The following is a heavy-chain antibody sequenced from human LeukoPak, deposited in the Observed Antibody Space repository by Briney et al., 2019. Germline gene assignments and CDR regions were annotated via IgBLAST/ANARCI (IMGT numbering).Heavy chain of an antibody. Sequence: PGGSLRLSCAASGFTFSSYEMNWVRQAPGKGLEWVSYISSSGSTIYYADSVKGRFTISRDNAKNSLYLQMNSLRAEDTAVYYCARHYYDSPIDYWGQGTLVTVSS. CDR2: ISSSGSTI. D-gene: IGHD3-22*01. V-gene: IGHV3-48*03. CDR3: ARHYYDSPIDY. CDR1: GFTFSSYE. J-gene: IGHJ4*02.